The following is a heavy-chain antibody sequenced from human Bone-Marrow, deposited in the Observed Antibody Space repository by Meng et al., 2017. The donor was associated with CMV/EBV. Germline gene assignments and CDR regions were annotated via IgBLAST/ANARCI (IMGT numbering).Heavy chain of an antibody. CDR2: IYYSGST. Sequence: SETLSLTCTVSGASISSISYYWGWIRQPPGKGLEWIGSIYYSGSTYYNPSLKSRVTISVDTSKNQFSLKLSSVTTADTAVYYCARVSSSSWYEETGLHEGMYFDYWGQGTLVTVSS. V-gene: IGHV4-39*07. J-gene: IGHJ4*02. CDR3: ARVSSSSWYEETGLHEGMYFDY. CDR1: GASISSISYY. D-gene: IGHD6-13*01.